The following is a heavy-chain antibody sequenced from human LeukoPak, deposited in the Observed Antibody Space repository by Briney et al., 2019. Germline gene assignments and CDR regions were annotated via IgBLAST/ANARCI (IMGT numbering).Heavy chain of an antibody. CDR2: IWYDGSNK. V-gene: IGHV3-33*01. D-gene: IGHD6-6*01. CDR1: GFTFSSYG. J-gene: IGHJ4*02. Sequence: GGSLRLSCAASGFTFSSYGMHWVRQAPGKGLEWVAVIWYDGSNKYYADSVKGRFTISRDNSKSTLYLQMNSLRAEDTAVYYCARDDTYRFGYSSSSSAPMFDYWGQGTLVTVSS. CDR3: ARDDTYRFGYSSSSSAPMFDY.